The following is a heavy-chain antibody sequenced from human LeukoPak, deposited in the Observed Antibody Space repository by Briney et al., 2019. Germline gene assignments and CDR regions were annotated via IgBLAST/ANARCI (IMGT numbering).Heavy chain of an antibody. CDR2: ISGSGGST. V-gene: IGHV3-23*01. J-gene: IGHJ3*02. CDR1: GFTFNTHA. Sequence: PGGSLRLSCAASGFTFNTHAMNLVRQAPGEGPEWASVISGSGGSTYYADSVKGRFTISRDNSKNTLYLQINSLRVEDTAVYYCAKPPKGYQVSGSACDIWGQGTLVSVSS. CDR3: AKPPKGYQVSGSACDI. D-gene: IGHD3-16*02.